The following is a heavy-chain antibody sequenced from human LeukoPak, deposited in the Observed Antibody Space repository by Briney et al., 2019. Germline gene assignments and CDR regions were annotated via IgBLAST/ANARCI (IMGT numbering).Heavy chain of an antibody. CDR1: GFTFISYG. CDR2: ISSGGKT. D-gene: IGHD1-26*01. V-gene: IGHV3-23*01. Sequence: GGTLRLSCAASGFTFISYGRNWVRQAPGKGLEWVSAISSGGKTYYADFVKGRFTISRDNSKNTLFLEIKSLRGEDPAIYYCAKASGTYEKYFFDYWGQGTLVTVSS. J-gene: IGHJ4*02. CDR3: AKASGTYEKYFFDY.